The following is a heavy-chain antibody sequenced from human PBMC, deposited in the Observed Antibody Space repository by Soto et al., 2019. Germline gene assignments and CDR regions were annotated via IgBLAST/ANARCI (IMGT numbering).Heavy chain of an antibody. V-gene: IGHV3-23*01. J-gene: IGHJ4*02. Sequence: EVQLLDSGGGWVQPGGSLRLSCVASGFVFSDYAMSWVRQAPGKGLEWVSAISAGGSDIYYADSVKGRFTVSRVNSKNTLYLQMNTLSSEDTAIYYCASVPIWCGSSSCYTXXFDSWGQGTLVTVSS. D-gene: IGHD2-2*01. CDR2: ISAGGSDI. CDR3: ASVPIWCGSSSCYTXXFDS. CDR1: GFVFSDYA.